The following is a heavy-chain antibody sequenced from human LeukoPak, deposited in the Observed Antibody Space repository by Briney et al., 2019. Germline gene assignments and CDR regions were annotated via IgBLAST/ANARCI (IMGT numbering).Heavy chain of an antibody. CDR1: GFTFSSHD. CDR2: ISGSGGST. Sequence: GGSLRLSCAASGFTFSSHDMHWVRQATGKGLEWVSAISGSGGSTYYADSVKGRFTISRDNSKNTLYLQMNSLRTDDTAVYYCSKDLPLTRAWALKYWGQGALVTVSS. D-gene: IGHD2-2*01. J-gene: IGHJ4*02. CDR3: SKDLPLTRAWALKY. V-gene: IGHV3-23*01.